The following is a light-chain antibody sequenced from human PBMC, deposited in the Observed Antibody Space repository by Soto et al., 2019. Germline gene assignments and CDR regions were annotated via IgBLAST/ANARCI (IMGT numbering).Light chain of an antibody. J-gene: IGKJ5*01. Sequence: TEAPVTLSLSPGXRXTLSCRASQSVSNNLAWYQQKPGQAPRLLIYLASTRATGIPARFSGSGSGTEFTLTISSLQSEDFAVYYCQQYNNWPPTTFGQGTRLEIK. CDR2: LAS. V-gene: IGKV3D-15*01. CDR1: QSVSNN. CDR3: QQYNNWPPTT.